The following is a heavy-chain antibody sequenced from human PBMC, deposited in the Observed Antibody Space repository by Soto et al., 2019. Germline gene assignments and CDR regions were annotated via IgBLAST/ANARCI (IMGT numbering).Heavy chain of an antibody. J-gene: IGHJ4*02. Sequence: GGSLRLSCAASGFTFSSYAMNWVRQAPGKGLEWVSVITGSGGSTKYADSVKGRFTISRDNSKNTLYLQMNSLRAEDTAVYYCAKKYCISGVCHTFGPGFFDCWGQGTLVTVSS. CDR2: ITGSGGST. V-gene: IGHV3-23*01. D-gene: IGHD2-8*01. CDR1: GFTFSSYA. CDR3: AKKYCISGVCHTFGPGFFDC.